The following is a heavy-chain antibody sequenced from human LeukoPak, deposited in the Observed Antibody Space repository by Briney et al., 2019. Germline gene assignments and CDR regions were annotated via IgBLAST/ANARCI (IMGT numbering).Heavy chain of an antibody. CDR2: IYYSGST. CDR1: GGSVSSGSYY. V-gene: IGHV4-61*01. D-gene: IGHD6-6*01. J-gene: IGHJ3*02. CDR3: AREGTGIAARPASFGVNAFDI. Sequence: SETLSLTCTVSGGSVSSGSYYWSWIRQPPGKGLEWIGYIYYSGSTNYNPSLKSRVTISVDTSKNQFSLKLSSVTAADTAVYYCAREGTGIAARPASFGVNAFDIWGQGTMVTVSS.